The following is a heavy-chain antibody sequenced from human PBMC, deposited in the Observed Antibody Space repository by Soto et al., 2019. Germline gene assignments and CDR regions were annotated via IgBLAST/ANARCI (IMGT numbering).Heavy chain of an antibody. V-gene: IGHV3-33*01. D-gene: IGHD3-3*01. CDR2: IWYDGSNK. CDR1: GFTFSSYG. Sequence: GGSLRLSCAASGFTFSSYGMHWVRQAPGKGLEWVAVIWYDGSNKYYADSVKGRFTISRDNSKNTLYLQMNSLRAEDTAVYYCARDKNSIFGVNYYGMDVWGQGTTVTVSS. J-gene: IGHJ6*02. CDR3: ARDKNSIFGVNYYGMDV.